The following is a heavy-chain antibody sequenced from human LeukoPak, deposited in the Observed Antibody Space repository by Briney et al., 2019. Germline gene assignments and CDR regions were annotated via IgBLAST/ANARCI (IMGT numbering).Heavy chain of an antibody. CDR2: IYSSGIT. D-gene: IGHD3-16*01. CDR3: ARRAYYDSSGFHPTSGYFDL. J-gene: IGHJ2*01. Sequence: SETLSLTCSVSGGSMFSYYWNWIRQPPGKGLEWIGYIYSSGITNYNPSLRSRGTISVATSRNQFSLRLTSVTAEDTAIYYCARRAYYDSSGFHPTSGYFDLWGGGTLVTVSS. V-gene: IGHV4-4*08. CDR1: GGSMFSYY.